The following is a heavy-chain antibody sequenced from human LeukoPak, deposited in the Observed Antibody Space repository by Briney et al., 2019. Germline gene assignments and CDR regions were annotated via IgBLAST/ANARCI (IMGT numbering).Heavy chain of an antibody. D-gene: IGHD2-21*01. Sequence: GGSLRLSCAASGFTFSSYSMNWVRQAPGKGLEWVSSISSSSSYIYYADSVKGRFTISRDNAKNSLYLQMNSLRAEDTAVYYCARVGDRGAVDCWGQGTLVTVSS. J-gene: IGHJ4*02. CDR3: ARVGDRGAVDC. V-gene: IGHV3-21*01. CDR2: ISSSSSYI. CDR1: GFTFSSYS.